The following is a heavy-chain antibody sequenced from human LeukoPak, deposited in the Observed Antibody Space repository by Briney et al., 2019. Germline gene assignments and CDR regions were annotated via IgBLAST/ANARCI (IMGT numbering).Heavy chain of an antibody. D-gene: IGHD4-23*01. CDR1: GFTFSSYA. CDR3: ARDLGDYGGSFDY. CDR2: ISGSGGST. V-gene: IGHV3-23*01. J-gene: IGHJ4*02. Sequence: GGSLRLSCAASGFTFSSYAMSWVRQAPGKGLEWVSAISGSGGSTYYADSVKGRFTISRDNSKNTLYLQMNSLRAEDTAVYYCARDLGDYGGSFDYWGQGTLVTVSS.